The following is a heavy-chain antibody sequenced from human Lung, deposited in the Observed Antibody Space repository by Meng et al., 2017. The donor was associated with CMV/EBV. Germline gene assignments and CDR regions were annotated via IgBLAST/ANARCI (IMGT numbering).Heavy chain of an antibody. CDR1: GFTFSSYA. CDR3: ARDDSSS. V-gene: IGHV3-30-3*01. D-gene: IGHD3-22*01. Sequence: QGRLVVTGGRRGQPGKSLVLSCAASGFTFSSYAMHWVRQAPGKGPEWVAVISYDGSNKYYADSVKGRFTISRDNSKNTLYLQMNSLRAEDTAVYYCARDDSSSWGQGTLVTVSS. J-gene: IGHJ5*02. CDR2: ISYDGSNK.